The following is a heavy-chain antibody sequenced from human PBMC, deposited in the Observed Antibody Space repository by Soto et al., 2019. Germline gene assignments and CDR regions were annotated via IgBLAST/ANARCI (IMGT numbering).Heavy chain of an antibody. CDR1: GGSISSSSYY. Sequence: SETLSLTCTVSGGSISSSSYYWGWIRQPPGKGLEWIGSIYYSGSTYYNPSLKSRVTISVDTSKNQFSLKLSSVTAADTAVYYCARPDCTNGVCYIVYWGQGTLVTVSS. CDR2: IYYSGST. CDR3: ARPDCTNGVCYIVY. V-gene: IGHV4-39*01. J-gene: IGHJ4*02. D-gene: IGHD2-8*01.